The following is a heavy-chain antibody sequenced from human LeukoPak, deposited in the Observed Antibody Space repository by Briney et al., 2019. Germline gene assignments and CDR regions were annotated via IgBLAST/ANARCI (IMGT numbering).Heavy chain of an antibody. Sequence: SVKVSCKASGGTFSIYAISWVRQAPGQGLEWMGGIIPIFGTANYAQKSQGRVTITTDESTSTAYMELSSLRSEDTAVYYCAREPQIVVVVAATGIGAFDIWGQGTMVTVSS. CDR3: AREPQIVVVVAATGIGAFDI. CDR1: GGTFSIYA. V-gene: IGHV1-69*05. D-gene: IGHD2-15*01. J-gene: IGHJ3*02. CDR2: IIPIFGTA.